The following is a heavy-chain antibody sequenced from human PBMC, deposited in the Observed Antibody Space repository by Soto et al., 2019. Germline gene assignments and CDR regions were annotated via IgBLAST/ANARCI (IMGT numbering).Heavy chain of an antibody. CDR3: ARAILWFGELRSYYYGMDV. V-gene: IGHV1-3*01. D-gene: IGHD3-10*01. J-gene: IGHJ6*02. Sequence: ASLKVSCKASGYTFASYAMHWVRQAPGQRLEWMGWINAGNGNTKYSQKFRGRVTITRDTSASTAYMELSSLRSVDTAVYYCARAILWFGELRSYYYGMDVWGQGTTVTVSS. CDR1: GYTFASYA. CDR2: INAGNGNT.